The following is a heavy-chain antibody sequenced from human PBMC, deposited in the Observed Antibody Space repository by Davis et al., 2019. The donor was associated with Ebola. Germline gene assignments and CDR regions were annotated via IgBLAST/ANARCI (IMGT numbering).Heavy chain of an antibody. J-gene: IGHJ3*02. D-gene: IGHD2-15*01. CDR3: AREGYSAFDI. CDR1: GFTFSIYA. V-gene: IGHV3-30*04. Sequence: GGSLRFSCAASGFTFSIYAMHWVRQAPGKGLEWVAVISYDGGNKDYADAVKGRFTISRDNSKNTLSLQMNSLRTDDTAVYYCAREGYSAFDIWGQGTMVTVSS. CDR2: ISYDGGNK.